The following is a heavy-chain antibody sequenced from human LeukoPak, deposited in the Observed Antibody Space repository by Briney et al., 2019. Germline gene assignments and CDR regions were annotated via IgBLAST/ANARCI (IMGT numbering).Heavy chain of an antibody. CDR1: TFSSYA. CDR2: ISYDGSNK. D-gene: IGHD6-13*01. V-gene: IGHV3-30*01. CDR3: ASLAAAVGY. Sequence: TFSSYAMHWVRQAPGKGLEWVAVISYDGSNKYYADSVKGRFTISRDNSKNTLYLQMNSLRAEDTAVYYCASLAAAVGYWGQGTLVTVSS. J-gene: IGHJ4*02.